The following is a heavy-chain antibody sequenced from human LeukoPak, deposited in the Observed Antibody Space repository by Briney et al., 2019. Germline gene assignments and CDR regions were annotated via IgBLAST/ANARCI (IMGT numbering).Heavy chain of an antibody. CDR2: IRYDGSNK. CDR3: AKDKGSGSPIYGFDP. V-gene: IGHV3-30*02. Sequence: QPGGSRRLSCAASGFTFSSYGMHWVRQAPGKGLEWVAFIRYDGSNKYYADSVKGRFTISRDNSKNTLYLQMNSLRAEDTAVYYCAKDKGSGSPIYGFDPWGQGTLVTVSS. CDR1: GFTFSSYG. J-gene: IGHJ5*02. D-gene: IGHD3-10*01.